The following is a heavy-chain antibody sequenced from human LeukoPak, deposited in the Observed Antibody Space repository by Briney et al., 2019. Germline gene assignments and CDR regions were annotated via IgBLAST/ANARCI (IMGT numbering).Heavy chain of an antibody. CDR3: TKAKYYHFDY. CDR1: GFTFSSYG. J-gene: IGHJ4*02. D-gene: IGHD3-16*01. Sequence: GESLRLSCVASGFTFSSYGMSWVRQAPGKGLEWVSAISGSDDSTYYADSVRGRFTISRDVSKNTLFLQMNSLRAEDTALYYCTKAKYYHFDYWGQGTLVTVSS. V-gene: IGHV3-23*01. CDR2: ISGSDDST.